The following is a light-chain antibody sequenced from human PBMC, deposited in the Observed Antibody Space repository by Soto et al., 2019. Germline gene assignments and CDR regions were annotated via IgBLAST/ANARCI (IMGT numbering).Light chain of an antibody. CDR2: DAS. J-gene: IGKJ3*01. CDR1: QSVSSS. CDR3: QQRSNWLFT. V-gene: IGKV3-11*01. Sequence: EIVLTQSPATLSLSPGERATLSCRASQSVSSSLAWYQQKPGQAPRLLIYDASNRATGIPARFSGSGSRTDFTLTISSLEPEDFAVYYCQQRSNWLFTFGPGTKVDIK.